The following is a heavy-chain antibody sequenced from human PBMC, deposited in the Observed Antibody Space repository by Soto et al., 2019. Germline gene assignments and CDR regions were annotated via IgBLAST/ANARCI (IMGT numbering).Heavy chain of an antibody. V-gene: IGHV3-30-3*01. D-gene: IGHD4-17*01. Sequence: ESGGGVVQPGRSLRLSCAASGFTFSSYAMHWVRQAPGKGLEWVAVISYDGSNKYYADSVKGRFTISRDNSKNTLYLQMNSLRAEDTAVYYCARDLGDYGDLHFDYWGQGTLVTVSS. CDR3: ARDLGDYGDLHFDY. CDR1: GFTFSSYA. J-gene: IGHJ4*02. CDR2: ISYDGSNK.